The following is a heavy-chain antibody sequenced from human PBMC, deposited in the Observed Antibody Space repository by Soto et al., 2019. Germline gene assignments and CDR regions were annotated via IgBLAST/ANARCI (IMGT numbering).Heavy chain of an antibody. CDR1: GYTLTELS. CDR3: ATLPYSYGFNWFDP. D-gene: IGHD5-18*01. V-gene: IGHV1-24*01. CDR2: FDPEDGET. J-gene: IGHJ5*02. Sequence: WASVKVSCKVSGYTLTELSMHWVRQAPGKGLEWMGGFDPEDGETIYAQKFQGRVTMTEDTSTDTAYMELSSLRSEDTAVYYCATLPYSYGFNWFDPWGQGTLVTVSS.